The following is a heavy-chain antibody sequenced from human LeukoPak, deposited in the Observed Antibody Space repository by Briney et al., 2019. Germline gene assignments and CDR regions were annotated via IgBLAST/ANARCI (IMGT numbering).Heavy chain of an antibody. J-gene: IGHJ4*02. CDR3: VRSSGWYFGYFDY. CDR1: GFSFSSYG. D-gene: IGHD6-19*01. Sequence: GGSLRLSCAASGFSFSSYGMHWVRQAPGKGLEWVAVIWYDGTNKYYADSVKGRFTISRDNSKNTLYLQMNSLRAEDTAVYHCVRSSGWYFGYFDYWGQGTLVTVSS. CDR2: IWYDGTNK. V-gene: IGHV3-33*01.